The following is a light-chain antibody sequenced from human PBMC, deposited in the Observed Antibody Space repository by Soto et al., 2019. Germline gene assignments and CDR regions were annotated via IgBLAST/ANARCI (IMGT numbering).Light chain of an antibody. CDR1: QSVSSSY. Sequence: ETVMTQSPATLSVSPGERATLSCRASQSVSSSYLAWYQQKPGQAPRLLIYGASSRPTGIPDRFSGSGSGTDFTLTISRLEPEDFAVYYCQQYGSSSTFGQGTRLEIK. J-gene: IGKJ5*01. CDR2: GAS. V-gene: IGKV3-20*01. CDR3: QQYGSSST.